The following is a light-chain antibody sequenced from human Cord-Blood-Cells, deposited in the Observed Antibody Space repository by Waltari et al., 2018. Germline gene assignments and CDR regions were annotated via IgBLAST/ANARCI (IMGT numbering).Light chain of an antibody. CDR3: GSYAGICTLAGV. J-gene: IGLJ2*01. CDR1: SSDVGGYNH. Sequence: QSALTQPRPVSGSPGQSVTISCPGTSSDVGGYNHVSWYQQHPGKAPKLMIYDVSKRPSGVPDRLSGSKSGNTASLTIFGLQAEDEADYYSGSYAGICTLAGVFGGGTKLAVL. V-gene: IGLV2-11*01. CDR2: DVS.